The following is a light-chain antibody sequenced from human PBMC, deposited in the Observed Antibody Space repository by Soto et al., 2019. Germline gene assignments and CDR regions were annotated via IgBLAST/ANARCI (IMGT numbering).Light chain of an antibody. V-gene: IGKV1-5*03. CDR1: QTISSW. J-gene: IGKJ1*01. Sequence: DIQMTQSPSTLSGSVGDRVTITCRASQTISSWLAWYQQKPGKAPKLLIYKASTLKSGVPSRFSGSGSGTEFTLTISSRKPDDFATYYCQHYNSYAEAFGQWTKVELK. CDR3: QHYNSYAEA. CDR2: KAS.